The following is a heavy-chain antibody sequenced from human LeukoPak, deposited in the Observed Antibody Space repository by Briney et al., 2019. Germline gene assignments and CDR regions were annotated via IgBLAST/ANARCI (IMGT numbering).Heavy chain of an antibody. V-gene: IGHV4-59*12. CDR2: IYYSGST. D-gene: IGHD5-12*01. Sequence: SETLSHTCTVSGGSISSYYWSWIRQPPGKGLEWIGYIYYSGSTNYNPSLKSRVTISVDTSKNQFSLKLSSVTAADTAVYYCARGDIVATMFDYWGQGTLVTVSS. J-gene: IGHJ4*02. CDR1: GGSISSYY. CDR3: ARGDIVATMFDY.